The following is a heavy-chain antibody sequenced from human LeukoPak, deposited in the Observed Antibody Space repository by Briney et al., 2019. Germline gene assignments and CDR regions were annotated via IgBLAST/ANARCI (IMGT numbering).Heavy chain of an antibody. J-gene: IGHJ4*02. CDR3: ARERYSSRPRKYYFDY. D-gene: IGHD6-13*01. Sequence: GASVKVSCKASGYTFTSYGISWVRQAPGRGLEWMGWISAYNGNTNYAQKLQGRVTMTTDTSTSTAYMELRSLRSDDTAVYYCARERYSSRPRKYYFDYWGQGTLVTVSS. V-gene: IGHV1-18*01. CDR1: GYTFTSYG. CDR2: ISAYNGNT.